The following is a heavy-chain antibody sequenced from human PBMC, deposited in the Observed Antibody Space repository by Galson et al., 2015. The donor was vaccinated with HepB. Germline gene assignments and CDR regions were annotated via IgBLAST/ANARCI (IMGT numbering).Heavy chain of an antibody. CDR1: GFTFSAYS. J-gene: IGHJ4*02. D-gene: IGHD3-10*01. CDR3: ARGMIISTYYQGSGNSDS. Sequence: SLRLSCAASGFTFSAYSMNWVRQAPGKGLEWISYISSSSNTMYYAGSVKGRFTISRDNAENSMYLQMHGLRDEDTAIYYCARGMIISTYYQGSGNSDSWGQGTLVTVSS. V-gene: IGHV3-48*02. CDR2: ISSSSNTM.